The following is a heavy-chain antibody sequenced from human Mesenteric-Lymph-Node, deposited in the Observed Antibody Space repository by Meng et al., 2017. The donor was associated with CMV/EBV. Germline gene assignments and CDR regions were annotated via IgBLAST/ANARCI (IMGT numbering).Heavy chain of an antibody. CDR2: INASGGST. CDR1: GYPFTKYY. Sequence: KASGYPFTKYYIHWVRQAPGQGLEWMGTINASGGSTNYAQKFQGRVTVTRDTSTTTVYMELSSLRFEDTAVYYCARAKTNGAAEYFEFWGQGTLVTVSS. V-gene: IGHV1-46*01. J-gene: IGHJ1*01. CDR3: ARAKTNGAAEYFEF. D-gene: IGHD2-8*01.